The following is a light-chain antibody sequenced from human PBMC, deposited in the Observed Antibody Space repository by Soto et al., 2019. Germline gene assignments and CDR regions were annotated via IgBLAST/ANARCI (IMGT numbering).Light chain of an antibody. CDR1: QGLTTSY. V-gene: IGKV3-20*01. CDR2: SAS. Sequence: EVVLTQSPGTLSLSPGERATLSCRASQGLTTSYLAWYQQKPGQAPRLVIYSASRRATGIPDRFSGSGSGTDFTLTISRLEAEDFAVYYCQQYGSSSTWTFGQGTKVKI. J-gene: IGKJ1*01. CDR3: QQYGSSSTWT.